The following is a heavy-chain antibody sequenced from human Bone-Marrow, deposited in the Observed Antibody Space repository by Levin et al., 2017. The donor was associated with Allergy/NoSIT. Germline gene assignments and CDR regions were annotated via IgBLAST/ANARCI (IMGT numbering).Heavy chain of an antibody. D-gene: IGHD3-10*01. CDR3: ARTMIPGVIGMN. V-gene: IGHV3-53*01. Sequence: GGSLRLSCVGSGFIVSNNYMTWVRQAPGKGLEWVSVIYSEGTTYYADSVKGRFTVSRDNSKNAVYLQMNSLRAEDTAVYYCARTMIPGVIGMNWGQGTLVTVSS. CDR2: IYSEGTT. J-gene: IGHJ1*01. CDR1: GFIVSNNY.